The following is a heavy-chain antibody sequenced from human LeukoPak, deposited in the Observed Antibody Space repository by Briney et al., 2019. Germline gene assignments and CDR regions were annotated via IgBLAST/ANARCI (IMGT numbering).Heavy chain of an antibody. CDR3: SGGILFSFDY. V-gene: IGHV4-34*01. Sequence: SETLSLTCAVYGGSFSGYYWSWIRQPPGKGLEWIGEINHSGSTNYNPSLTSRVTISVDTSKNQFSLKLSSVTAADTAVYYCSGGILFSFDYLGQGILVAVSS. CDR1: GGSFSGYY. CDR2: INHSGST. D-gene: IGHD3-10*02. J-gene: IGHJ4*02.